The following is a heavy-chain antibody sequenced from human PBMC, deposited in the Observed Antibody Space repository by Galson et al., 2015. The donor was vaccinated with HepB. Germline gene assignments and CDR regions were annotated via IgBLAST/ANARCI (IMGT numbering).Heavy chain of an antibody. V-gene: IGHV3-11*01. CDR2: ISSSGVIR. CDR3: ARASMVRELPSTGYYYAMDV. D-gene: IGHD3-10*01. J-gene: IGHJ6*02. Sequence: SLRLSCAASGFNFSDYYMSWIRQAPGTGLDWVSYISSSGVIRYYADSVKGRFTISRDNAKNSLYPQMNSPRAEDTAKYYCARASMVRELPSTGYYYAMDVWGQGTTVAVSS. CDR1: GFNFSDYY.